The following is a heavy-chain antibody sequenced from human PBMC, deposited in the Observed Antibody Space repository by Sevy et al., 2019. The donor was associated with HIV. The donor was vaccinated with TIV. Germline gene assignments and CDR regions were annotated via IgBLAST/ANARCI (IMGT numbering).Heavy chain of an antibody. Sequence: ASVKVSCKASGYTFTSYGISWVRQAPGQGLEWMGWISAYNGNTNYAQKLQGRVTMTTDTSTSTAYMELRSLRSDDTAVYYCAKTYYYGSGSTTLAFDIWGQGTMVTVSS. CDR2: ISAYNGNT. D-gene: IGHD3-10*01. J-gene: IGHJ3*02. CDR3: AKTYYYGSGSTTLAFDI. CDR1: GYTFTSYG. V-gene: IGHV1-18*01.